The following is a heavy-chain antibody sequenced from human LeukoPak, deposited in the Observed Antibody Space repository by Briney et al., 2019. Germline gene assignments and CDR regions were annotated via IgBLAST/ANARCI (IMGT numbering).Heavy chain of an antibody. Sequence: KPSETLSLTCTVSGGSISSSYWSWIRQPPGKGLEWIGEINHSGSTNYNPSLKSRVTISVDTSKNQFSLKLSSVTAADTAVYYCARGQSGSYSPFDYWGQGTLVTVSS. CDR1: GGSISSSY. D-gene: IGHD1-26*01. CDR3: ARGQSGSYSPFDY. J-gene: IGHJ4*02. V-gene: IGHV4-34*01. CDR2: INHSGST.